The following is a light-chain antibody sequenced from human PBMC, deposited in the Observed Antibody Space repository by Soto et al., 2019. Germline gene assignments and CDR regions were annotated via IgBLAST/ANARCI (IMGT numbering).Light chain of an antibody. CDR2: DAS. Sequence: DIQMTQSPSTLSASVGDRVTITCRASQSISSWLAWFQQQPGKAPKLLIYDASTLQSGVPSRFSGSGSGTEFTLTISSLQPDDFATYYCQEYSRYYTFGQGTKLEI. J-gene: IGKJ2*01. CDR3: QEYSRYYT. V-gene: IGKV1-5*01. CDR1: QSISSW.